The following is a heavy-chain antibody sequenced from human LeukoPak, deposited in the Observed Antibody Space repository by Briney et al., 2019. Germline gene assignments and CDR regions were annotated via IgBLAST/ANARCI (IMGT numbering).Heavy chain of an antibody. CDR1: GYTFHAWY. CDR3: ARDQYYYDSSGYPDY. CDR2: IIPILGIA. Sequence: ASVKVSCKASGYTFHAWYIHWVRQAPGQGLEWMGRIIPILGIANYAQKFQGRVTITADKSTSTAYMELSSLRSEDTAVYYCARDQYYYDSSGYPDYWGQGTLVTVSS. V-gene: IGHV1-69*04. D-gene: IGHD3-22*01. J-gene: IGHJ4*02.